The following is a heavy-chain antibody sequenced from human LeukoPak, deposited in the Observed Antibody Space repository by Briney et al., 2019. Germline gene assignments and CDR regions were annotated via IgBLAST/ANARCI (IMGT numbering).Heavy chain of an antibody. CDR3: ARVGYCSGGSCEI. CDR2: IYTSGST. J-gene: IGHJ4*02. Sequence: SQTLSLTCTVSGGSISSGSYYWSWIRQPAGKGLEWIGRIYTSGSTNYNPSLKSRVTISVDTSKYQFSLKLSSVTAADTAVYYCARVGYCSGGSCEIWGQGTLVTVSS. CDR1: GGSISSGSYY. D-gene: IGHD2-15*01. V-gene: IGHV4-61*02.